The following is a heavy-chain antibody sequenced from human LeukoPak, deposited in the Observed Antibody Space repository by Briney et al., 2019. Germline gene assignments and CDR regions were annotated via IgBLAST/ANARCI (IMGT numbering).Heavy chain of an antibody. CDR2: IYYSGST. CDR1: GGSISSYY. CDR3: ARLGWTAVGNY. Sequence: SETLSLTYTVSGGSISSYYWSWIRQPPGKGLEWIGYIYYSGSTNYNPSLKSRVTISVDTSKNQFSLKLSSVTAADTAVYYCARLGWTAVGNYWGQGTLVTVSS. D-gene: IGHD5-18*01. J-gene: IGHJ4*02. V-gene: IGHV4-59*01.